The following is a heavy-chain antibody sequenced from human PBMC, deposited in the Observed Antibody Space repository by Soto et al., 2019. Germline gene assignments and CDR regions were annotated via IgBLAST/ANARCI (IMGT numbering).Heavy chain of an antibody. CDR1: GFSLSTSGVG. J-gene: IGHJ4*02. D-gene: IGHD4-17*01. V-gene: IGHV2-5*02. CDR3: AHSTYGDYELDY. CDR2: IYWDDDK. Sequence: QITLKESGPTLVKPTQTLTQTCTFSGFSLSTSGVGVGWIHQPPGKALEWLALIYWDDDKRYSPSLKSRLTITKDTSKNQVVLTMTNMDPVDTATYYCAHSTYGDYELDYWGQGTLVTVSS.